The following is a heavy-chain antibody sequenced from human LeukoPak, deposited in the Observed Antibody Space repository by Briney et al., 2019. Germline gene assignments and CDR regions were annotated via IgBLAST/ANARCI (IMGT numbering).Heavy chain of an antibody. Sequence: GGSLRLSCAASGFTFSSYAMSWVRQAPGKGLEWVSAISGSGGSTYYADPVKGRFTISRDNSKNTLYLQMNSLRAEDTAVYYCAKGRYSYGFVDYWGQGTLVTVSS. D-gene: IGHD5-18*01. CDR1: GFTFSSYA. CDR3: AKGRYSYGFVDY. J-gene: IGHJ4*02. V-gene: IGHV3-23*01. CDR2: ISGSGGST.